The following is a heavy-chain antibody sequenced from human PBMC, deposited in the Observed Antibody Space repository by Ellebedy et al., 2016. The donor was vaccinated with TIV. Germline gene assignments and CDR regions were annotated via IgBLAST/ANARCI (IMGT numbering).Heavy chain of an antibody. J-gene: IGHJ2*01. D-gene: IGHD4-17*01. Sequence: GGSLRLSCTASGFTLTNYWMIWVRQAPGKGLEWVANINEDGTKKHYVDSVRGRFTISRDHAGNSLFLQMNSLGAEDTAVYYCARAIYGASYLWGRGTLVTVSS. V-gene: IGHV3-7*01. CDR1: GFTLTNYW. CDR2: INEDGTKK. CDR3: ARAIYGASYL.